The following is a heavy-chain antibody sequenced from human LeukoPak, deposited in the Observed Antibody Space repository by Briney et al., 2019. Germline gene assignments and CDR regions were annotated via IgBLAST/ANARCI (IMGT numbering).Heavy chain of an antibody. Sequence: GASVKVSCKVSGYTLTELSIHWVRQAPGKGLEWMGGFDPEDGETIYAQKFQGRVTMTEDTSTATACMELSSLRSEDTAVYYCARGGYYGLGNDFRFDPWGQGTLVTVSS. D-gene: IGHD3-10*01. CDR3: ARGGYYGLGNDFRFDP. CDR1: GYTLTELS. J-gene: IGHJ5*02. CDR2: FDPEDGET. V-gene: IGHV1-24*01.